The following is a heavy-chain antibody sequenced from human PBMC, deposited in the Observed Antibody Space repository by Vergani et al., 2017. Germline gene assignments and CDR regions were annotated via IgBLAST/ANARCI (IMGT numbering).Heavy chain of an antibody. D-gene: IGHD1-26*01. V-gene: IGHV3-30-3*01. CDR3: AKESGSYYCFDS. CDR1: GFTFSSYT. CDR2: ISSDGSNK. Sequence: QVQLVESGGGVVQPGRSLRLSCAASGFTFSSYTMHWVRQAPGKGLEWVAVISSDGSNKYYADSVGGRFTISRDNSKNTLYLQMNSLRAEDTAVYYCAKESGSYYCFDSWGQGTLVTVSS. J-gene: IGHJ4*02.